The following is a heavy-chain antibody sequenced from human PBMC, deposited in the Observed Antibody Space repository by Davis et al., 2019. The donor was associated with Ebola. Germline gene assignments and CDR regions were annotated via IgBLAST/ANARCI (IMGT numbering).Heavy chain of an antibody. V-gene: IGHV3-48*03. CDR1: GLTFYRYE. CDR3: ARGTLTALDY. D-gene: IGHD3-9*01. J-gene: IGHJ4*02. Sequence: PGGSLRLSCVTSGLTFYRYEMNWVRQAPGKGPEWVSFISASGSPIYYADSVRGRFTISRDTARNSVHVQMDSLRAEDTAIYYCARGTLTALDYWGQGTLVTVSS. CDR2: ISASGSPI.